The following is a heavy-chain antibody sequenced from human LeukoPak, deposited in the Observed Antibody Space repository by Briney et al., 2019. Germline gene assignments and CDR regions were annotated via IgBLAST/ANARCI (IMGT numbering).Heavy chain of an antibody. CDR2: IIWNSGSI. D-gene: IGHD1-26*01. Sequence: GRSLRLSCAASGFTFDDYAMHWVRQAPGKGLEWVSGIIWNSGSIGYADSVKGPFTISRDNAKNSLYLQMNSLRAEDTALYYCAKDISVGATPYYFDYWGQGTLVTVSS. CDR1: GFTFDDYA. V-gene: IGHV3-9*01. J-gene: IGHJ4*02. CDR3: AKDISVGATPYYFDY.